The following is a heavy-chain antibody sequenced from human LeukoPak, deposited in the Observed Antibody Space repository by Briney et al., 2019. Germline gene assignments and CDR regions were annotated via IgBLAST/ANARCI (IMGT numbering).Heavy chain of an antibody. V-gene: IGHV3-23*01. J-gene: IGHJ4*02. CDR3: AKDYYDSSGYYRFDY. D-gene: IGHD3-22*01. CDR1: GFTFSSYA. Sequence: GGSLRLSCAASGFTFSSYAMSWVRQAPGKGLEWVSAISGSGGSTYYADSVKGRFTISRDNSKNTLYLQTNSLRAEDTAVYYCAKDYYDSSGYYRFDYWGQGTLVTVSS. CDR2: ISGSGGST.